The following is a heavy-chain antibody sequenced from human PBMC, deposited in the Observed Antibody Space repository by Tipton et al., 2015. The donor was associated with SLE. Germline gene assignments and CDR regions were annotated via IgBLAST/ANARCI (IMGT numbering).Heavy chain of an antibody. CDR3: AKGRVLGSLENVGGDY. V-gene: IGHV3-23*01. D-gene: IGHD3-3*01. CDR1: GFTFSAYA. CDR2: ISSSGCNT. J-gene: IGHJ4*02. Sequence: SLRLSCTVSGFTFSAYAMTWFRQAPGKGLEWVSRISSSGCNTYYADSVKGRFTISRDTSKNTVSLQMNSLRAEDTAVYYCAKGRVLGSLENVGGDYWGQGTLVTVSS.